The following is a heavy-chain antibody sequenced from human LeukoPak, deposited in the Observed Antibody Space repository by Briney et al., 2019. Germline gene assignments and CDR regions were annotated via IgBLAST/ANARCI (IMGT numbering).Heavy chain of an antibody. Sequence: GGSLRLSCAASGFTFSNAWMSWVRQAPGKGLEWVGRIESKTDDGTTDYAAPVKGRFTISRDDSKNTLYLKMNSLKTEDTAVYYCTTGYYTAASDYWGQGTLVTVSS. J-gene: IGHJ4*02. CDR1: GFTFSNAW. CDR3: TTGYYTAASDY. CDR2: IESKTDDGTT. D-gene: IGHD3-3*01. V-gene: IGHV3-15*04.